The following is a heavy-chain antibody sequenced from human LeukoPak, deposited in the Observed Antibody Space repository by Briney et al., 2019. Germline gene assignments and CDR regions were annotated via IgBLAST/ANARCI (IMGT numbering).Heavy chain of an antibody. V-gene: IGHV4-59*08. CDR3: ARQDSYYPYYFDY. D-gene: IGHD3-10*01. CDR2: IYYSGST. CDR1: GGSISSYY. Sequence: PSETLSLTCTVSGGSISSYYWSWIRQPPGKGREWIGYIYYSGSTNYNPSLKSRVTISVDTSKNQFSLKLSSVTAADTAVYYCARQDSYYPYYFDYWGQGTLVTVSS. J-gene: IGHJ4*02.